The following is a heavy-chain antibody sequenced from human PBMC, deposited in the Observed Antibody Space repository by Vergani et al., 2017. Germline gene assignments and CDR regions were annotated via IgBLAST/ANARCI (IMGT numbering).Heavy chain of an antibody. D-gene: IGHD4-23*01. CDR2: IGTAGDT. CDR3: AKDPRGGGGNPIWYFDY. V-gene: IGHV3-13*01. Sequence: EVQQVESGGGLVQPGGSLRLSCAASGFTFSSYDMHWVRQATGKGLEWVSAIGTAGDTYYPGSVKGRFTISRENAKNSLYLQMNSLRAEDTAVYYCAKDPRGGGGNPIWYFDYWGQGTLVTVSS. CDR1: GFTFSSYD. J-gene: IGHJ4*02.